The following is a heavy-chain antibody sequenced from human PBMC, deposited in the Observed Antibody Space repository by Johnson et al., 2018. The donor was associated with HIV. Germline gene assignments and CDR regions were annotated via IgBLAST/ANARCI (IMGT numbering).Heavy chain of an antibody. Sequence: QVQLVESGGGVVQPGRSLRLSCAASGFTFSSYGMHWVRQAPGKGLEWVAVIWYDGSNKYYADSVKGRFTISRDNSKNTLYLQTSRLRAEDTAVYYCARDGGYGGYDAFDIWGQGTMVTVSS. D-gene: IGHD4-23*01. CDR3: ARDGGYGGYDAFDI. J-gene: IGHJ3*02. CDR2: IWYDGSNK. V-gene: IGHV3-30*19. CDR1: GFTFSSYG.